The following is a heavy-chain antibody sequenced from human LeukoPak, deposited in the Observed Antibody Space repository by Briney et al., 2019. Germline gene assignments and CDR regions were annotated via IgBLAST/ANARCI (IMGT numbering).Heavy chain of an antibody. CDR1: GYTFTSYD. V-gene: IGHV1-8*01. CDR3: ARAAKFYDILTGDYYYYGMDV. J-gene: IGHJ6*02. CDR2: MNPNSGNT. D-gene: IGHD3-9*01. Sequence: ALVKVSCKASGYTFTSYDINWVRQATGQGLEWMGWMNPNSGNTGYAQKFQGRVTMTRNTSISTAYMELSSLRSEDTAVYYCARAAKFYDILTGDYYYYGMDVWGQGTTVSVCS.